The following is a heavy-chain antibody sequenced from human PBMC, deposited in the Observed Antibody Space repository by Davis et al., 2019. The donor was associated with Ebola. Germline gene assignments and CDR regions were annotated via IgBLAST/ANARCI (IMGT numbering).Heavy chain of an antibody. Sequence: PSETLSLTCTVSGGAVSSGGYFWAWIRQPPGKGLDWIGYIYSSGGTSLSPSLVSRVTILRDTSKNQFSLNLRFLTAADTAVYYCARVGDFQGVYWGQGARVTVSS. V-gene: IGHV4-61*08. D-gene: IGHD2/OR15-2a*01. CDR3: ARVGDFQGVY. CDR1: GGAVSSGGYF. J-gene: IGHJ4*02. CDR2: IYSSGGT.